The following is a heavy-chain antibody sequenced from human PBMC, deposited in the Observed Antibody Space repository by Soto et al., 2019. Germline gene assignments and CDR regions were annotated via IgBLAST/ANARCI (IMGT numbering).Heavy chain of an antibody. CDR1: SGTISSSNW. Sequence: PGGTLCLTCAASSGTISSSNWWSGVRQPPGKGREWVGESYHSGSTNYNPSLKSRVTISVDKSKNQFSLKLSSVTAADTAVYYCARARMTTVTTGRSSGPDNWFDPWRQGTLVTVSS. CDR3: ARARMTTVTTGRSSGPDNWFDP. J-gene: IGHJ5*02. V-gene: IGHV4-4*02. CDR2: SYHSGST. D-gene: IGHD4-4*01.